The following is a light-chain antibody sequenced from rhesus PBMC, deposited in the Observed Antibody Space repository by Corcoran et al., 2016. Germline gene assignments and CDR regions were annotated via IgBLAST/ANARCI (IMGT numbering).Light chain of an antibody. CDR3: QQGYNTPPT. J-gene: IGKJ1*01. Sequence: DIQMTQSPSSLSASVGDRVTITCRASENVNNYLNWYQQKPGKAPKLLIYKASTLQSRVPSRFSGSGSGTDYPFTISSLKPEDVATYYCQQGYNTPPTFGQGTKVEIK. V-gene: IGKV1-74*01. CDR2: KAS. CDR1: ENVNNY.